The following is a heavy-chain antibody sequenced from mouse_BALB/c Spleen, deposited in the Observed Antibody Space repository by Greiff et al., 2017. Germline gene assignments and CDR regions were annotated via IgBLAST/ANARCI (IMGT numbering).Heavy chain of an antibody. D-gene: IGHD2-14*01. CDR1: GFTFSSYT. CDR2: ISSGGSYT. CDR3: TRDRRYDVEAMDY. V-gene: IGHV5-6-4*01. Sequence: EVKLMESGGGLVKPGGSLKLSCAASGFTFSSYTMSWVRQTPEKRLEWVATISSGGSYTYYPDSVKGRFTISRDNAKNTLYLQMSSLKSEDTAMYYCTRDRRYDVEAMDYWGQGTSVTVSS. J-gene: IGHJ4*01.